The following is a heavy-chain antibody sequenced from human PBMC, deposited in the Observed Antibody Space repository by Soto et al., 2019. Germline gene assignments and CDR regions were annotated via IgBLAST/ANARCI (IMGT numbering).Heavy chain of an antibody. Sequence: EVQLVESGGGLVQPGGSLRLSCAASGFTVSSNYMSWVRQAPGKGLEWVSVIYSGGSTYYADSVKGRFTISRHNSKNTLYLQMNSLRAEDTAVSYCARGVQWSPYYFDYWGQGTLVTVSS. D-gene: IGHD1-1*01. CDR3: ARGVQWSPYYFDY. V-gene: IGHV3-53*04. CDR2: IYSGGST. CDR1: GFTVSSNY. J-gene: IGHJ4*02.